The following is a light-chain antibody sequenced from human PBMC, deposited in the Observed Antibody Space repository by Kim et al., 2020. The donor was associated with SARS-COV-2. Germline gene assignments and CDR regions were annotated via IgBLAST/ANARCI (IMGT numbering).Light chain of an antibody. V-gene: IGLV6-57*02. CDR2: EDN. Sequence: NFMLTQPHSVSESPGKTVTISCTGSSGSIASNYVQWYQQRPGSAPTTVIYEDNQRPSGVPDRFSGSIDSSSNSASLTISGLKTEDEADYYCQSYDRSNLNWVFGGGTQLTVL. CDR3: QSYDRSNLNWV. J-gene: IGLJ3*02. CDR1: SGSIASNY.